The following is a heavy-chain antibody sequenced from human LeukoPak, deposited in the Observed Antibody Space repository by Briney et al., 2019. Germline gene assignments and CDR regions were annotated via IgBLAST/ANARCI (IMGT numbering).Heavy chain of an antibody. D-gene: IGHD6-19*01. CDR2: ISSDGTNT. CDR3: ARDSRTTGWYGPAS. Sequence: GGSLRLSCAASGFTFSNNWMHRVRQAPGKGLVWVSRISSDGTNTAYADPVKGRFTISRDNAKNTLYLQMNSLRGDDTAIYYCARDSRTTGWYGPASWGQGTLVTVSS. V-gene: IGHV3-74*01. CDR1: GFTFSNNW. J-gene: IGHJ5*02.